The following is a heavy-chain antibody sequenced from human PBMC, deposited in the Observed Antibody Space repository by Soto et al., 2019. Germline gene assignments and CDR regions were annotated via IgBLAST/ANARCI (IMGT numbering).Heavy chain of an antibody. D-gene: IGHD3-10*01. CDR1: GFDFGSHP. J-gene: IGHJ4*01. CDR3: SRALYENVYYSFDF. Sequence: QPGGSLRLSCTGSGFDFGSHPMSWFRQAPGKGLEWVGFIRSKGNSETTEYAASVKRRFFISRDDSKSTTYLQMNSLKTEDTALYYCSRALYENVYYSFDFWGPGTLVTVSS. V-gene: IGHV3-49*03. CDR2: IRSKGNSETT.